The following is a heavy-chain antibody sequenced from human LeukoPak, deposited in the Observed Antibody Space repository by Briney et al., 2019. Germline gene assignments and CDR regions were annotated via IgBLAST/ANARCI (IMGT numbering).Heavy chain of an antibody. Sequence: GGSLRLPCAASGFTFSSHSMHWVRQAPGKGLEWVAVILSDGSKEFYTDSVKGRFTISRDNSKDTLYLQMNSLRAEDTAVYYCAKTDSSWYYFDSWGQGTLVTVSS. CDR3: AKTDSSWYYFDS. D-gene: IGHD6-13*01. J-gene: IGHJ4*02. CDR2: ILSDGSKE. V-gene: IGHV3-33*06. CDR1: GFTFSSHS.